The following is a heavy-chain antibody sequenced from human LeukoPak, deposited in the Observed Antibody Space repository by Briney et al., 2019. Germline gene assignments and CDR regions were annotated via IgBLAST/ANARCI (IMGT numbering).Heavy chain of an antibody. CDR1: GYTLTGYY. V-gene: IGHV1-2*02. Sequence: GASVKVSCKASGYTLTGYYMHWVRQAPGQGLEWMGWINPNSGGTNYAQKFQGRVTMTRDTSISTAYVELSRLRSDDTAVYYCARAGYSSSSHYYYMDVWGKGTTVTVSS. D-gene: IGHD6-13*01. J-gene: IGHJ6*03. CDR2: INPNSGGT. CDR3: ARAGYSSSSHYYYMDV.